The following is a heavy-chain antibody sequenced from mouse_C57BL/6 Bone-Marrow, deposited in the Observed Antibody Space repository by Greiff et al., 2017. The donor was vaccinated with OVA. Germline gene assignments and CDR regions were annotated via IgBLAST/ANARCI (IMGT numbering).Heavy chain of an antibody. J-gene: IGHJ3*01. CDR1: GYSFTGYY. CDR2: INTSTGGT. D-gene: IGHD4-1*01. V-gene: IGHV1-42*01. Sequence: VQLQQSGPELVKPGASVKISCKASGYSFTGYYMTWVKQSPEKSLEWIGEINTSTGGTTYDQKFKAKATLTVDKSYSTAYMQLKSLTSEDSAVDYCARGGTSPFAYWGQGTLVTVSA. CDR3: ARGGTSPFAY.